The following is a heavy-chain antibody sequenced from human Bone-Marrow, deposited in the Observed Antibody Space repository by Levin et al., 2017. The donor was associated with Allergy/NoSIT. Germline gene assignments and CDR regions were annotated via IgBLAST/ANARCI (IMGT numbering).Heavy chain of an antibody. V-gene: IGHV3-33*01. CDR2: ISYDGGHK. Sequence: LSLTCAASGFTFSAFGMHWVRQAPGRGLEWVAVISYDGGHKFYADSVKGRFTISRDNSKNTHYLQLNSLRAEDTAVYYCTRDRGEWGQFYFDYWGQGILVTVSS. CDR3: TRDRGEWGQFYFDY. CDR1: GFTFSAFG. J-gene: IGHJ4*02. D-gene: IGHD1-26*01.